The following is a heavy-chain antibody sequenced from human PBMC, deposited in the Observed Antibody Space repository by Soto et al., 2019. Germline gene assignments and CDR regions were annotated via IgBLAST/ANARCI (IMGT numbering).Heavy chain of an antibody. J-gene: IGHJ6*02. CDR2: IYYSGST. CDR1: GGSISSGGYY. Sequence: SETLSLTCTVSGGSISSGGYYWSWIRQHPGKGLEWIGYIYYSGSTYHNPSLKSRVTISVDTSKNQFSLKLSSVTAADTAVYYCARVCGGDCHPGMDVWGQVTTVTVSS. D-gene: IGHD2-21*02. V-gene: IGHV4-31*03. CDR3: ARVCGGDCHPGMDV.